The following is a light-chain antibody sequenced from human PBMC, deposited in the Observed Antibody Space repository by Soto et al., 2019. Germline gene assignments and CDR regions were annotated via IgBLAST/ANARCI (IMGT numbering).Light chain of an antibody. J-gene: IGKJ4*01. CDR1: QSISSW. CDR2: DAS. V-gene: IGKV1-5*01. CDR3: QQYNSYSLLT. Sequence: DIQMTQSPSTLSASVGDRVTITCRASQSISSWLAWYQQKPGKAPKLLIYDASSLESGGPSRFSGSGCGTEFSLTISSLQPDDFATYYCQQYNSYSLLTFGGGTKVEIK.